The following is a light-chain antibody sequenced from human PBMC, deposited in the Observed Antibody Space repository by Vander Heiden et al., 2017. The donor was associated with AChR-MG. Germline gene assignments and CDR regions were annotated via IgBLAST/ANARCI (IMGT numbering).Light chain of an antibody. J-gene: IGKJ1*01. CDR2: WAS. CDR3: HQYYTFPRT. CDR1: QSVLYSPNNKNY. Sequence: DIVMTQSLDSLAVSVGERATINCKSSQSVLYSPNNKNYLAWYQQKPGQPPKLLIYWASNRESGVPDRFSGSGSGTDFTLTISSLQAEDVAVYYCHQYYTFPRTFGQGTKVKIK. V-gene: IGKV4-1*01.